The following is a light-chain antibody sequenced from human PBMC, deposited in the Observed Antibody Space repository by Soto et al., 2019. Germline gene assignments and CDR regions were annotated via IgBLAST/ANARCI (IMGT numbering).Light chain of an antibody. V-gene: IGKV3-15*01. CDR1: QSVSSN. J-gene: IGKJ2*01. CDR2: GAS. Sequence: EIVMTQSPATLSVSPGERATLSCMASQSVSSNLAWYQQKPGQAPRLLIYGASTRATGIPARFSGSGSGTEFNLTISSLQSEDFAVYYCQQYNKWPPYTFGQGTKLDIK. CDR3: QQYNKWPPYT.